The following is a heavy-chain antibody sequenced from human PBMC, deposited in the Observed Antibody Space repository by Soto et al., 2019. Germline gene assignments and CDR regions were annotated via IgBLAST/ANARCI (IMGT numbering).Heavy chain of an antibody. CDR3: ARVFTVRRGSGSDY. CDR1: GYTFTTYD. Sequence: ASVKVSCKASGYTFTTYDIHWVRQATGQGLEWVGWMNPYSSNTGYAQKFQGRVTMTRNTSISTAYMELSSLRSEDTAVYYCARVFTVRRGSGSDYWGQGTLVTVSS. V-gene: IGHV1-8*01. J-gene: IGHJ4*02. CDR2: MNPYSSNT. D-gene: IGHD1-26*01.